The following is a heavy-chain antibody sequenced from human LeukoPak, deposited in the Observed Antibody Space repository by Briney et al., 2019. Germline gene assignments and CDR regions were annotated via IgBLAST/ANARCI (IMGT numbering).Heavy chain of an antibody. Sequence: SETLSLTCIVSGGSISSSSYYWGWIRQPPGKGLEWIVNINYGGATFYNPSLKSRVTISVDTSKNQFSLRLSSLTAADTAVYYCARRRGASSEIDPWGQGALVTVSS. CDR2: INYGGAT. J-gene: IGHJ5*02. CDR3: ARRRGASSEIDP. V-gene: IGHV4-39*01. CDR1: GGSISSSSYY.